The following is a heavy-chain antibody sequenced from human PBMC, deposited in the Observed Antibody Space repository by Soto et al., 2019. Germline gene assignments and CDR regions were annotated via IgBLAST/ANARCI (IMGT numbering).Heavy chain of an antibody. V-gene: IGHV1-8*01. CDR1: GYTFTSYD. D-gene: IGHD6-19*01. CDR3: ARADSSGRYFDY. J-gene: IGHJ4*02. CDR2: MNPNSGNT. Sequence: SVKVSCKASGYTFTSYDINWVRQATGQGLEWMGWMNPNSGNTGYAQKFQGRVTMTRNTSISTAYMELSSLRSEDTAVYYCARADSSGRYFDYWGQGTLVTVSS.